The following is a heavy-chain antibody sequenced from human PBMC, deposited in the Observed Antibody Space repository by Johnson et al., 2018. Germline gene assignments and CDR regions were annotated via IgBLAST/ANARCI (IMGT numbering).Heavy chain of an antibody. Sequence: VQLVESGGGVVQPGRSLRLSCAASGFTFSSYGMHWVRQAPGKGLEWVAVISYDGSNKYYADSVKGRFTISRDNSKNTLYLQMNSLRAEDTAVYYCAKDGGYYYYYYMDVWGKGTTVTVSS. CDR3: AKDGGYYYYYYMDV. D-gene: IGHD3-16*01. CDR2: ISYDGSNK. J-gene: IGHJ6*03. CDR1: GFTFSSYG. V-gene: IGHV3-30*18.